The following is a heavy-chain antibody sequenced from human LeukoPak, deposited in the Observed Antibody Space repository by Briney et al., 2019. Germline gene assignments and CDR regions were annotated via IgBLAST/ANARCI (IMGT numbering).Heavy chain of an antibody. J-gene: IGHJ4*02. Sequence: GGSLRLSCAASGFTVSSNYMSWVRQAPGKGLEWVSVVYSGGSTYYADSVKGRFTISRDNSKNTLYLQMNSLRAEDTAVYYCAQSSSWSYYFDYWGQGTLVTVSS. CDR3: AQSSSWSYYFDY. CDR1: GFTVSSNY. V-gene: IGHV3-66*01. CDR2: VYSGGST. D-gene: IGHD6-13*01.